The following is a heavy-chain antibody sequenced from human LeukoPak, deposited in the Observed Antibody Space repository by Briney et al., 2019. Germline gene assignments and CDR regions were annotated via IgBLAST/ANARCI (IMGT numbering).Heavy chain of an antibody. CDR2: ISSSSSYI. CDR1: GFTFSSYS. D-gene: IGHD2-2*01. J-gene: IGHJ4*02. CDR3: ARDPDIVVVPAAD. V-gene: IGHV3-21*04. Sequence: PGGSLRLSCAASGFTFSSYSMNWVRQAPGKGLEWVSSISSSSSYIYYADSVKGRFTISRDNAKNSLYLQMNSLRAEDTAVYYCARDPDIVVVPAADWGQGTLVTVSS.